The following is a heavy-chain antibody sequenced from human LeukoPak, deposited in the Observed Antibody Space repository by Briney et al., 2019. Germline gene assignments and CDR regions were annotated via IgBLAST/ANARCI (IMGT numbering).Heavy chain of an antibody. Sequence: PGGSLRLSCAASGFTFNNCTMNWVRQAPGKGLEWVSSISRNGIYIKYVDSVKGRFTVSRDNAKNSLYLQMNSLRAEDTAVYYCARDGLPATVANWFDPWGQGTLVTVSS. J-gene: IGHJ5*02. V-gene: IGHV3-21*01. D-gene: IGHD2-15*01. CDR2: ISRNGIYI. CDR3: ARDGLPATVANWFDP. CDR1: GFTFNNCT.